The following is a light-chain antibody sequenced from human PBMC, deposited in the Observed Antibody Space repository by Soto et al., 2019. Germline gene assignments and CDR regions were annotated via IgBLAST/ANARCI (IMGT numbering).Light chain of an antibody. J-gene: IGKJ1*01. CDR1: QSVSSY. CDR3: QQYNNWRGT. V-gene: IGKV3D-15*01. CDR2: GTS. Sequence: VLTQSPCTLSLSPGERATLSCRASQSVSSYSLAWYQQKPGQAPRLVMYGTSNRATGIPDRFSGSGSGTEFTLTISSLQSEDFAVYYCQQYNNWRGTFGQGTKVDI.